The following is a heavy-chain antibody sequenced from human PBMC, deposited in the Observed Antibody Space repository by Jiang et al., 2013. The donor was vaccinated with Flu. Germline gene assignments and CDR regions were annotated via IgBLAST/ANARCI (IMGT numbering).Heavy chain of an antibody. Sequence: FSDYYMSWIRQAPGKGLEWVSYISSSSSYTYYADSVKGRFTISRDNSKNTLYLQMNSLRAEDTAVYYCAKDGTYYYDSSGYYYWGQGTLVTVSS. CDR1: FSDYY. CDR3: AKDGTYYYDSSGYYY. D-gene: IGHD3-22*01. CDR2: ISSSSSYT. V-gene: IGHV3-11*05. J-gene: IGHJ4*02.